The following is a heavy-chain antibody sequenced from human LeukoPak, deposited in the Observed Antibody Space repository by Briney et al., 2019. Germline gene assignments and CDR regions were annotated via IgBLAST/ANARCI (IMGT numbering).Heavy chain of an antibody. CDR3: ARVLYRMATYYYYGMDV. D-gene: IGHD3-16*02. CDR2: INHSGST. V-gene: IGHV4-34*01. Sequence: PSETLSLTCAVYGGSFSGYYWSWIRQPPGKGLEWIGEINHSGSTNSHPSLKSRVTISVDTSKNQFSLKLSSGTAPDTAVYYCARVLYRMATYYYYGMDVGGQGTTVTVSS. J-gene: IGHJ6*02. CDR1: GGSFSGYY.